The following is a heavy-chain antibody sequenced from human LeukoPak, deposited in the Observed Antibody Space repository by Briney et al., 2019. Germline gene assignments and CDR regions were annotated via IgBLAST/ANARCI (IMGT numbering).Heavy chain of an antibody. V-gene: IGHV3-23*01. D-gene: IGHD1-26*01. CDR1: GFTFNNYA. Sequence: GGSLRLSCVASGFTFNNYAMHWVRQAPRKGLEWVSTINGNGADTYYADSFKGRFLISRDDSKSTVYLRMNKLRVEDSGLYYCANGLAASGNFLLRDYYYFIDVWGKGTTVIVS. J-gene: IGHJ6*03. CDR3: ANGLAASGNFLLRDYYYFIDV. CDR2: INGNGADT.